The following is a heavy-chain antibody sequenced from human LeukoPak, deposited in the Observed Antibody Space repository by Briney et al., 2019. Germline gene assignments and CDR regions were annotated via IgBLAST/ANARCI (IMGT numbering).Heavy chain of an antibody. J-gene: IGHJ4*02. CDR3: ARDSGSYYGY. CDR2: ISYDGSNK. D-gene: IGHD1-26*01. Sequence: GGSLRLSCAASGFTFSSYAMHWVRQAPGKGLEWVAVISYDGSNKYYADSVKGRFTSSRDNSKNTLYLQMNSLRAEDTAVYYCARDSGSYYGYWGQGTLVTVSS. CDR1: GFTFSSYA. V-gene: IGHV3-30*04.